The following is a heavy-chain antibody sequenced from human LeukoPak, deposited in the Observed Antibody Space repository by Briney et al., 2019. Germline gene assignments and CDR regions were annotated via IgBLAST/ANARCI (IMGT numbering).Heavy chain of an antibody. J-gene: IGHJ4*02. D-gene: IGHD3-22*01. V-gene: IGHV3-23*01. CDR1: GFTFSSFA. Sequence: GGSLRLSCATSGFTFSSFAMSWVRQAPGKGLEWVSVVSASGGSTYYADSVKGRFTISRDSTKNTLSLQMNSLRADDTAVYYCAKASTFYYCDSSNSHWGQGTPVTVSS. CDR3: AKASTFYYCDSSNSH. CDR2: VSASGGST.